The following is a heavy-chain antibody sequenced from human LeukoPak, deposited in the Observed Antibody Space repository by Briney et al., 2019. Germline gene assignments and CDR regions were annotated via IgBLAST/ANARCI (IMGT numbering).Heavy chain of an antibody. CDR3: ATDGLGSSGAFDI. Sequence: SETLSLTCTVSGGSISSYYWSWIRQPPGKGLEWIGYIYYSGSTNYNPSLKSRVTISVDTSKNQFSLKLSSVTAADTAVYYCATDGLGSSGAFDIWGQGTMVTVSS. D-gene: IGHD3-10*01. V-gene: IGHV4-59*01. CDR1: GGSISSYY. J-gene: IGHJ3*02. CDR2: IYYSGST.